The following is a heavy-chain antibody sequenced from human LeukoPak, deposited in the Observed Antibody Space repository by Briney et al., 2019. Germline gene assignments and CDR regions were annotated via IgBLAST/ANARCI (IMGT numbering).Heavy chain of an antibody. CDR1: GYTFTSYG. CDR2: ISAYNGNT. Sequence: ASVKLSCKSSGYTFTSYGISWVRQSPGQGLGWMGWISAYNGNTNYAQKLQGRVTMTTDTSTRTAYMELRSLRSDDTAVYYCARDRGSGWLGNFQHWGQGTLVTVSS. J-gene: IGHJ1*01. D-gene: IGHD6-19*01. V-gene: IGHV1-18*04. CDR3: ARDRGSGWLGNFQH.